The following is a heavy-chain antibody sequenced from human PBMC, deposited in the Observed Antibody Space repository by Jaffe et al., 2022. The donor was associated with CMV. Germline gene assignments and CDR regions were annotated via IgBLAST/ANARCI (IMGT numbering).Heavy chain of an antibody. CDR3: ARELRAVAGRVGVYYYYGMDV. J-gene: IGHJ6*02. CDR2: INPNSGGT. CDR1: GYTFTGYY. D-gene: IGHD6-19*01. V-gene: IGHV1-2*02. Sequence: QVQLVQSGAEVKKPGASVKVSCKASGYTFTGYYMHWVRQAPGQGLEWMGWINPNSGGTNYAQKFQGRVTMTRDTSISTAYMELSRLRSDDTAVYYCARELRAVAGRVGVYYYYGMDVWGQGTTVTVSS.